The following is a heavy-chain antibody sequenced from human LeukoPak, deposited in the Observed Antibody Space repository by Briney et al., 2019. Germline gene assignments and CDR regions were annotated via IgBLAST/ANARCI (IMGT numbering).Heavy chain of an antibody. CDR1: GFTFSSYE. CDR3: ARDLGDCSGGSCYLPDAFDI. CDR2: ISSSGSTI. D-gene: IGHD2-15*01. Sequence: TGGSLRLSCAASGFTFSSYEMNWVRQAPGKGLEWVSYISSSGSTIYHADSVKGRFTISRDNAKNSLYLQMNSLRAEDTAVYYCARDLGDCSGGSCYLPDAFDIWGQGTMVTVSS. J-gene: IGHJ3*02. V-gene: IGHV3-48*03.